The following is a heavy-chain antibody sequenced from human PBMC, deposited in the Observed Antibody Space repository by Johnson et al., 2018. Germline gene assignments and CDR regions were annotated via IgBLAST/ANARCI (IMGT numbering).Heavy chain of an antibody. CDR1: GFTFSHTW. D-gene: IGHD2-2*02. CDR2: IKTKSDGGTT. Sequence: VQLVESGGDLVKPGGSLRLSCAASGFTFSHTWMCWVRQAPGKGLEWVGRIKTKSDGGTTDYADSVKGRFTISRANSKKTLYLQMNSLRVEDTAVYYCEKDTPDYYYYYMDVWGKGTTVTVSS. CDR3: EKDTPDYYYYYMDV. V-gene: IGHV3-15*01. J-gene: IGHJ6*03.